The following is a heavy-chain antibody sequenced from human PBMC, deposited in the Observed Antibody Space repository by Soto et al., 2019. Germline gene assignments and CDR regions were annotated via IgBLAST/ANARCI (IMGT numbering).Heavy chain of an antibody. CDR1: GGSISGYY. V-gene: IGHV4-59*01. CDR3: ARESYYGSGATVVAY. CDR2: IYYSGTT. Sequence: SETLSRTCTVSGGSISGYYWSWIRQPPGKGLEWIGYIYYSGTTSYNPSLNSRVTMSVDTSKNQFSLKVNSVTAADTAVYYCARESYYGSGATVVAYWGQGTLVTVSS. D-gene: IGHD3-10*01. J-gene: IGHJ4*02.